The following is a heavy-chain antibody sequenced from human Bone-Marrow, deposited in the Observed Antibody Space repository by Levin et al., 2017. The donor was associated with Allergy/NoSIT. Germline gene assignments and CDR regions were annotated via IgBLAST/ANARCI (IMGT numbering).Heavy chain of an antibody. CDR2: ISYDGTNA. Sequence: GGSLRLSCAGSGFTFSDYAMYWVRQAPGKGLDWVAAISYDGTNADYAESVQGRFSISRDNSKNTLFLQIHGLRGDDTALYYCATIEYSSSDRSFYGLDVWGQGTTVTVSS. V-gene: IGHV3-30-3*01. CDR3: ATIEYSSSDRSFYGLDV. D-gene: IGHD6-6*01. J-gene: IGHJ6*02. CDR1: GFTFSDYA.